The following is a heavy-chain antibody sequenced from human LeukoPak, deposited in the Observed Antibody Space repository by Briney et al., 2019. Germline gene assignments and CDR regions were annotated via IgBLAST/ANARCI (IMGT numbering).Heavy chain of an antibody. CDR1: GFTFSSYG. D-gene: IGHD3-22*01. J-gene: IGHJ5*02. Sequence: GRSLRLSCAASGFTFSSYGVHWVRQAPGKGLEWVAVIWYDGSHKYYADSVKGRFTISRDNAKNTLYLRMNSLRVEDTAVYYCASSSGGFNWFDPWGQGTLVTVPS. CDR2: IWYDGSHK. CDR3: ASSSGGFNWFDP. V-gene: IGHV3-33*03.